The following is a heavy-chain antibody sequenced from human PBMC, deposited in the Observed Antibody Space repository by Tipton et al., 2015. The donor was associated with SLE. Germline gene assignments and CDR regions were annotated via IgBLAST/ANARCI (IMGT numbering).Heavy chain of an antibody. V-gene: IGHV3-21*01. CDR2: ISITSSYI. CDR3: ARVYSSSWYDAFDI. D-gene: IGHD6-13*01. Sequence: SLRLSCAASGFIVTHNYMNWVRQAPGKGLEWVSSISITSSYIYYADSVKGRFTISRDNAKNSLYLQMSSLRAEDTAVYYCARVYSSSWYDAFDIWGQGTMVTVSS. J-gene: IGHJ3*02. CDR1: GFIVTHNY.